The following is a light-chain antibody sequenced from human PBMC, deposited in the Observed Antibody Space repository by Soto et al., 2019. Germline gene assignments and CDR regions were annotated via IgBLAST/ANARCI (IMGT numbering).Light chain of an antibody. CDR3: SSYTSSSTFYV. J-gene: IGLJ1*01. CDR1: SSDVGGYNY. V-gene: IGLV2-14*01. CDR2: EVS. Sequence: QSALTQPASVSGSPGQSITISCTGTSSDVGGYNYVSWYQQHPGKAPKLMIYEVSNRPSGVSNRFSGSKSGKTASLTISGLQAEDEADYYCSSYTSSSTFYVFGTGTKLTVL.